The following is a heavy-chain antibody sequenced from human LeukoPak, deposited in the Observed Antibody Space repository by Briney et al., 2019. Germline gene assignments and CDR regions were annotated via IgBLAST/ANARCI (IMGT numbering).Heavy chain of an antibody. D-gene: IGHD3-22*01. Sequence: GGSLRLSCAASGFTFTNYAMTWVRQAPGKGLEWVSVIGASGADTYYSNSVKGRFTVSRDNSQNTLFLHMSSLRAEDTAVYFCARRPRDTSGYYLGAFHDWGQGTTVTVSS. CDR2: IGASGADT. V-gene: IGHV3-23*01. CDR1: GFTFTNYA. J-gene: IGHJ3*01. CDR3: ARRPRDTSGYYLGAFHD.